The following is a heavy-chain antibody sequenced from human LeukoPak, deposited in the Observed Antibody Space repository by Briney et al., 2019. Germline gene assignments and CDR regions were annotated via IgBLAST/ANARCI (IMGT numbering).Heavy chain of an antibody. J-gene: IGHJ4*02. CDR1: GGSISSGSFY. D-gene: IGHD5-24*01. Sequence: SQTLSLTCTVSGGSISSGSFYWSWIRQHPGKGLEWIGYFYYSGGTYYNPSLKSRVTISVDTSKDQFSLKLSSVTAADTAVYYCARGLHGIDYWGQGTLVTVSS. V-gene: IGHV4-31*03. CDR3: ARGLHGIDY. CDR2: FYYSGGT.